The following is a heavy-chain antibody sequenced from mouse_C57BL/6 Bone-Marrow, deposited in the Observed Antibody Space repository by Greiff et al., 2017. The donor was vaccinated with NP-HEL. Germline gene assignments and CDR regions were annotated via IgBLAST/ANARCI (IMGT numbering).Heavy chain of an antibody. V-gene: IGHV1-54*01. J-gene: IGHJ2*01. Sequence: QVQLQQSGAELVRPGTSVKVSCKASGYAFTNYLIEWVKQRPGQGLEWIGVINPGSGGTNYNEKFKGKATLTADKSSSTAYMQLSSLTSEDSAVYFCARGYSNYESFYYFDYWGQGTTLTVSS. CDR1: GYAFTNYL. D-gene: IGHD2-5*01. CDR3: ARGYSNYESFYYFDY. CDR2: INPGSGGT.